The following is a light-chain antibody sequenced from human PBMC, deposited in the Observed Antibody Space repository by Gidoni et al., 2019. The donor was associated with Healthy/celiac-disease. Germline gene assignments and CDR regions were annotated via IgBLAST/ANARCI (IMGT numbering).Light chain of an antibody. Sequence: DIQMTQSPSSLSASVGDRVPITCQASQDFSNHLPWYQQKPGKAPKLLIYDASNLETGVPARFSGSGSGTDFTFTISSLQPEDIATYYCQQYDNLPGTFGGGTKVEIK. CDR1: QDFSNH. V-gene: IGKV1-33*01. CDR3: QQYDNLPGT. CDR2: DAS. J-gene: IGKJ4*01.